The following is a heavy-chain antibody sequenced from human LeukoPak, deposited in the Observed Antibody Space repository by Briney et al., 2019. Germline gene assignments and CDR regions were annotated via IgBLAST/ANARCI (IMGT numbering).Heavy chain of an antibody. CDR1: GFTVSSNY. J-gene: IGHJ4*02. CDR2: ISSSGSTI. V-gene: IGHV3-48*03. CDR3: ARARHPGGPYDSSGYWAY. D-gene: IGHD3-22*01. Sequence: QPGGSLRLSCAASGFTVSSNYMSRVRQAPGKGLEWVSYISSSGSTIYYADSVKGRFTISRDNAKNSLYLQMNSLRAEDTAVYYCARARHPGGPYDSSGYWAYWGQGTLVTVSS.